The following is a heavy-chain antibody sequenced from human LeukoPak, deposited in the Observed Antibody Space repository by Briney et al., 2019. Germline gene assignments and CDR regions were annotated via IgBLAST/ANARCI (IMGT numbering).Heavy chain of an antibody. Sequence: SETLSLTCAVYGGSFSGYYWSWIRQPPGKGLEWIGEISDSGSTNYNPSLKSRATIVIDTSKKQISLDLYSVTVADTAVYYCARDFNRNLDYWGQGTLVTVSS. J-gene: IGHJ4*02. CDR2: ISDSGST. D-gene: IGHD3-3*01. V-gene: IGHV4-34*01. CDR3: ARDFNRNLDY. CDR1: GGSFSGYY.